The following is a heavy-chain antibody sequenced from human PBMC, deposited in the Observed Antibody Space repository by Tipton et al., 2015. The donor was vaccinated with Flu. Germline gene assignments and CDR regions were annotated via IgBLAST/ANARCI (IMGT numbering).Heavy chain of an antibody. CDR1: GGSFSGYY. CDR2: IYYSGST. D-gene: IGHD3-10*01. CDR3: ARDFGPRVGFDY. Sequence: TLSITCAVYGGSFSGYYWSWIRQPPGKGLEWIGYIYYSGSTNYNPSLKSRVTISVDTSKNQFSLKLSSVTAADTAVYYCARDFGPRVGFDYWGQGTLVPVSS. V-gene: IGHV4-59*01. J-gene: IGHJ4*02.